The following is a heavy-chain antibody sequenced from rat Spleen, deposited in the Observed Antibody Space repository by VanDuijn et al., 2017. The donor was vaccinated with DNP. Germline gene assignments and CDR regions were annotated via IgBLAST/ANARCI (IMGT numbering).Heavy chain of an antibody. Sequence: QVQLKESGPGLVQPSQTLSLTCTVSGFSLTSYTVSWVRQPPGKGLEWIAAISSGGSTYYNSALKSRLSISRDTSKSQVFLKMNSLQTEDTAMYFCARLLDYWGQGVMVTVSS. CDR2: ISSGGST. V-gene: IGHV2-6*01. J-gene: IGHJ2*01. D-gene: IGHD1-1*01. CDR3: ARLLDY. CDR1: GFSLTSYT.